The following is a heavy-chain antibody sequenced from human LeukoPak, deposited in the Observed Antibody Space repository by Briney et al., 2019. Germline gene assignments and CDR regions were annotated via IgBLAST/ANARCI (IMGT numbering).Heavy chain of an antibody. Sequence: GGSLRLSCAASGFTFSSYAMHWVRQAPGKGLEWVAVISYDGSNKYYADSVKGRFTISRDNSKNTLYLQMNSLRAEDTAVYYCASLRVEWQNLPTGILLDYWGQGTLVTVSS. CDR3: ASLRVEWQNLPTGILLDY. J-gene: IGHJ4*02. D-gene: IGHD3-3*01. CDR2: ISYDGSNK. V-gene: IGHV3-30-3*01. CDR1: GFTFSSYA.